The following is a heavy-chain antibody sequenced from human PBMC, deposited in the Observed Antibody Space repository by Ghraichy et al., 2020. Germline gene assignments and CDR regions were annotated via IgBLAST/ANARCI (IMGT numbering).Heavy chain of an antibody. V-gene: IGHV1-69*13. Sequence: SVKVSCKASGGTFSSYAISWVRQAPGQGLEWMGGLIPIFGTANYAQKFQGRVTITADESTSTAYMELSSLRSEDTSVYYCARDHITIFGVVILPGGFDPWGQGTLVTVSS. CDR2: LIPIFGTA. D-gene: IGHD3-3*01. CDR3: ARDHITIFGVVILPGGFDP. CDR1: GGTFSSYA. J-gene: IGHJ5*02.